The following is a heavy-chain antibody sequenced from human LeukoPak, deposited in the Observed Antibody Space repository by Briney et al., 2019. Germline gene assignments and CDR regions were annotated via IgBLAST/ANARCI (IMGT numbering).Heavy chain of an antibody. CDR2: IYYSGIT. V-gene: IGHV4-39*07. D-gene: IGHD2-15*01. Sequence: SETLSLTCTVSGGSISSSIYYWGWIRQPPGKGLEWIGNIYYSGITYYNPSLKSRVTISVDTSKNQFSLKLSSVTAADTAVYYCAIGLLFDYWGQGTLVTVSS. J-gene: IGHJ4*02. CDR3: AIGLLFDY. CDR1: GGSISSSIYY.